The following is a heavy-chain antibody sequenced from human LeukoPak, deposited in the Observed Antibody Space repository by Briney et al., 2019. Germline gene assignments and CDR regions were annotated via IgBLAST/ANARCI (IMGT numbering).Heavy chain of an antibody. CDR2: INHSGST. V-gene: IGHV4-34*01. CDR1: GGSFSGYY. Sequence: SETLSLTCAVYGGSFSGYYWSWIRQPPGKGLEWIGEINHSGSTNYNPSLKSRVTISVDTSKNQSSLKLSSVTAADTAVYYCARTYSSGWYRPQAFDYWGQGTLVTVSS. J-gene: IGHJ4*02. CDR3: ARTYSSGWYRPQAFDY. D-gene: IGHD6-19*01.